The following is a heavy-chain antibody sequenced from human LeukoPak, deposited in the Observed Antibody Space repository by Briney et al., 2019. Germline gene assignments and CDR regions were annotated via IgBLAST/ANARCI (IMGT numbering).Heavy chain of an antibody. J-gene: IGHJ5*02. CDR1: GFSFSTYD. Sequence: GSLRLSCVGSGFSFSTYDMGWVRQTPGKGLEWIGYIYYSGSTNYNPSLKSRVTISVDTSKNQFSLKLSSVTAADTAVYYCARRVDYCGGDCYSGWFDPWGQGTLVTVSS. CDR2: IYYSGST. V-gene: IGHV4-59*01. CDR3: ARRVDYCGGDCYSGWFDP. D-gene: IGHD2-21*02.